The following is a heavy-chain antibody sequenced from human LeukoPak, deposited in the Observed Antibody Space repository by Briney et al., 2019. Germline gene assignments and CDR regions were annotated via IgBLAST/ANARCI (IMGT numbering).Heavy chain of an antibody. J-gene: IGHJ4*02. V-gene: IGHV3-53*01. CDR2: FYVGGAT. Sequence: GGSLRLSCAVSGFSVTNNYMSWVRQAPGKGLEWVSVFYVGGATYYADSVKGRFTISRDNSENTLYLQMKSLRAEDTAVYYCAKAGPYYPDYWGQGTLVTVSS. CDR3: AKAGPYYPDY. CDR1: GFSVTNNY. D-gene: IGHD6-19*01.